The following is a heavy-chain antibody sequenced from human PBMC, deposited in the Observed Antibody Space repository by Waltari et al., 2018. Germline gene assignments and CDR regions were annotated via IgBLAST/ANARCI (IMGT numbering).Heavy chain of an antibody. V-gene: IGHV1-69*13. J-gene: IGHJ1*01. CDR3: ARGDPYYYDSSGSKEYFQH. CDR1: GGTFSSYA. CDR2: IIPIFGTA. Sequence: QVQLVQSGAEVKKPGSSVKVSCKASGGTFSSYAISWVRQAPGQGLEWMGGIIPIFGTANYAHKFQGRVTITADESTSTAYMELSSLRSEDTAVYYCARGDPYYYDSSGSKEYFQHWGQGTLVTVSS. D-gene: IGHD3-22*01.